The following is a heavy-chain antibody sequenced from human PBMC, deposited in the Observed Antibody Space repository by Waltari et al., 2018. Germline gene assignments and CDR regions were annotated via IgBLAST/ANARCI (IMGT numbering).Heavy chain of an antibody. D-gene: IGHD4-17*01. CDR3: ARLRPYGDPADY. J-gene: IGHJ4*02. V-gene: IGHV4-39*07. CDR1: GGSISSSSYY. Sequence: QLQLQESGPGLVKPSETLSLTCTVSGGSISSSSYYWGWIRQPPGKGLEWIGSIYYSGSTYYNPSLKSRVTISVDTSKNQFSLKLSSVTAADTAMYYCARLRPYGDPADYWGQGTLVTVSS. CDR2: IYYSGST.